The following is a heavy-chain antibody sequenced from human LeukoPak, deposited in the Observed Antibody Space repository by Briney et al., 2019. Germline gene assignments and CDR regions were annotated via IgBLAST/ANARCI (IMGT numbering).Heavy chain of an antibody. CDR2: ITTISHYI. V-gene: IGHV3-21*01. CDR1: GFTLSDYH. J-gene: IGHJ5*02. D-gene: IGHD3-10*01. Sequence: SGGSLRLSCAASGFTLSDYHMNWVRQAPGKGLEWFSSITTISHYIYYAGAVRGRFTISRDSAKNSLYLQMNSLRGEDTAVYYCARSGGPGTYHQLRYNWFDPWGQGTLVTVSS. CDR3: ARSGGPGTYHQLRYNWFDP.